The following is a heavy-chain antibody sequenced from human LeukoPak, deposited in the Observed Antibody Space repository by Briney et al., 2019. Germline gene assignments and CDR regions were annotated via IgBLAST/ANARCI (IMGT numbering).Heavy chain of an antibody. CDR3: ARSRFYGSGSYYPLDY. CDR2: IYPGDSDI. V-gene: IGHV5-51*01. J-gene: IGHJ4*02. D-gene: IGHD3-10*01. CDR1: GYSFTSYW. Sequence: GEPLKISCKGSGYSFTSYWIGWVRQMPGKGLEWMGIIYPGDSDIRYRPSFQGQVTISADKSISTAYLQWSSLKASDTAMYYCARSRFYGSGSYYPLDYWGQGTMVTVSS.